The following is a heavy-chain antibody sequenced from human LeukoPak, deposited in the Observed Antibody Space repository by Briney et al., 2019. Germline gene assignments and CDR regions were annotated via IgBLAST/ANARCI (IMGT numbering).Heavy chain of an antibody. V-gene: IGHV3-23*01. CDR1: GFTFSNYA. CDR3: AKATTVTTVYYFDY. Sequence: GGSLRLSCAASGFTFSNYAMSWVRQAPGKGLEWVSGISGSGGSTNYADSVKGRLTISRDNSKNTLHLQMNSLRAEDTAVYYCAKATTVTTVYYFDYWGQGTLVTVSS. D-gene: IGHD4-17*01. J-gene: IGHJ4*02. CDR2: ISGSGGST.